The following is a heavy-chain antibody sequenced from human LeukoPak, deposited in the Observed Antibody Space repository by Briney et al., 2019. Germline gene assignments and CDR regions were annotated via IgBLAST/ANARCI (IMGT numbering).Heavy chain of an antibody. J-gene: IGHJ4*02. Sequence: AASVKVSCKASGYTFTSYGISWVRQAPGQGLEWMGWISAYNGNTNYAQKLQGRVTMTTDTSTSTAYMELRSLRSDDTAVYYCARDGSTVTTSESDYWGQGTLVTVSS. D-gene: IGHD4-17*01. CDR3: ARDGSTVTTSESDY. V-gene: IGHV1-18*01. CDR2: ISAYNGNT. CDR1: GYTFTSYG.